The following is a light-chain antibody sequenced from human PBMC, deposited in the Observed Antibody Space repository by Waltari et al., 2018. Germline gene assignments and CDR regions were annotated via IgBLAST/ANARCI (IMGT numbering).Light chain of an antibody. CDR2: DAS. V-gene: IGKV3-15*01. CDR3: QQYNNWPLYT. Sequence: EAMMTQSPATLSVSPGDRATLSCRASPSVSNNVARFQQKPGQAPSLLIYDASTRATGVPARFSGSGSGTEFTLTISSLQTEDFAVYYCQQYNNWPLYTFGQGTKLEIK. J-gene: IGKJ2*01. CDR1: PSVSNN.